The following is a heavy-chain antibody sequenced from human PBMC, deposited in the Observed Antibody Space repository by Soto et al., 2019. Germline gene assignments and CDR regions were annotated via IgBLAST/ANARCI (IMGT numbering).Heavy chain of an antibody. CDR3: AKDGQPPYYYYGMDV. Sequence: ASVKVSCKASGYTFTRYGISWVRQAPGQGLEWMGWISGYNGDTKYAQKFQGRVTMTIDTSTTTTYMELRSLTSDDTAVYYCAKDGQPPYYYYGMDVWGQGTTVTVSS. CDR1: GYTFTRYG. J-gene: IGHJ6*02. V-gene: IGHV1-18*01. CDR2: ISGYNGDT.